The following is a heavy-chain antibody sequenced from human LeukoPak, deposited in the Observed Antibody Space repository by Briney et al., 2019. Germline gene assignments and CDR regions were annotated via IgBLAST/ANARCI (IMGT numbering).Heavy chain of an antibody. J-gene: IGHJ4*02. CDR2: IYTSGSP. CDR1: GGSISSGSYY. CDR3: ARDRGGYSGYDFYFDY. Sequence: SQTPSLTXTVSGGSISSGSYYWSWIRQPAGKGLEWIGRIYTSGSPNYNPSLKSRVTISVDTSKNQFSLKLSSVTAADTAVYYCARDRGGYSGYDFYFDYWGQGTLVTVSS. D-gene: IGHD5-12*01. V-gene: IGHV4-61*02.